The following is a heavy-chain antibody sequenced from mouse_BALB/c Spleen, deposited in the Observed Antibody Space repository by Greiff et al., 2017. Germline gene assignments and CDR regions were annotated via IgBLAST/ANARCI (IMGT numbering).Heavy chain of an antibody. J-gene: IGHJ1*01. CDR3: GRGWYFDV. Sequence: EVQLVESGGGLVQPGGSLRLSCATSGFTFTDYYMNWVRQPPGKALEWLGFIRNKPNGYTTEYSASVKGRFTISRDNSQSILYLQMNTLRAEDSATYYCGRGWYFDVWGAGTTVTVSS. CDR1: GFTFTDYY. CDR2: IRNKPNGYTT. V-gene: IGHV7-3*02.